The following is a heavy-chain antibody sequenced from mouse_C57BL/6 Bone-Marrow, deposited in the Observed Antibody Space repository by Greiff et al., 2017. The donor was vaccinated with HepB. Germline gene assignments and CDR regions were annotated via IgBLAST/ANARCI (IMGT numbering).Heavy chain of an antibody. V-gene: IGHV14-4*01. CDR1: GFNIQDDY. CDR2: IDPENGDT. J-gene: IGHJ4*01. Sequence: VQLQQSGAELVRPGASVKLSCTASGFNIQDDYMHWVKQRPEQGLEWIGWIDPENGDTEYASKFQGKATITANTSSNTACLQLSSLTSEDTAVYYCTTWSSYAMDYWGQGTSVTVSS. CDR3: TTWSSYAMDY. D-gene: IGHD1-1*01.